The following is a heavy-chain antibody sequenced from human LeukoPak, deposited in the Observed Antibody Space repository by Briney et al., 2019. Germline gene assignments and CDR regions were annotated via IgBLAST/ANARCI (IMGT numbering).Heavy chain of an antibody. D-gene: IGHD3/OR15-3a*01. CDR2: ISGSGNDI. Sequence: PGGSLRLSCATSGVIFSSYYMSWIRQAPGKGLEWVSYISGSGNDISYADSVKGRFTISRDNAKGSLYLQMNSLRAPDTAVYYCCTHAGRTGSDDWGQGTLVTVSS. V-gene: IGHV3-11*01. CDR1: GVIFSSYY. J-gene: IGHJ4*02. CDR3: CTHAGRTGSDD.